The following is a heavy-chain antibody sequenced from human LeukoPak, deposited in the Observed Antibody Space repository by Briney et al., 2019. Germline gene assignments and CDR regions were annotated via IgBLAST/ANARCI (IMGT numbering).Heavy chain of an antibody. CDR3: ARDSYCSSTSCYGWFDP. D-gene: IGHD2-2*01. V-gene: IGHV1-18*01. Sequence: ASVKVSCKASGYTFTSYGISWVRQAPGQGLEWMGWISAYNGNTNNAQKLQGRVTMTTDTSTSTAYMELRSLRSDDTAVYYCARDSYCSSTSCYGWFDPWGQGTLVTVSS. CDR1: GYTFTSYG. J-gene: IGHJ5*02. CDR2: ISAYNGNT.